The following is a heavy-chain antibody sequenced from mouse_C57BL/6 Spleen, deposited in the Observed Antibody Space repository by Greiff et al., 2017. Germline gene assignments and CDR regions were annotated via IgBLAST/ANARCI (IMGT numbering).Heavy chain of an antibody. CDR2: IDPSDSYT. CDR3: ARFYYYGSSSLRYFDV. Sequence: QVQLQQPGAELVMPGASVKLSCKASGYTFTSYWMHWVKQRPGQGLEWIGEIDPSDSYTNYNQKFKGKSTLTVDKSSSTAYIQLSSLTSEDSAVYYCARFYYYGSSSLRYFDVWGTGTTVTVSS. D-gene: IGHD1-1*01. J-gene: IGHJ1*03. V-gene: IGHV1-69*01. CDR1: GYTFTSYW.